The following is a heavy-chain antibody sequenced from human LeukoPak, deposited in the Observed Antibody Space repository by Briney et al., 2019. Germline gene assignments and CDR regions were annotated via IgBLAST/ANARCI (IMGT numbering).Heavy chain of an antibody. Sequence: SETLSLTCTVSGGSISSSSYYWGWIRQPPGKGLEWIGSIYYSGSTYYNPSLKSRVTISVDTSKNQFSLKLSSVTAADTAVYYCAREIGGDSSGYLDYYYYYMDVWGKGTTVTVSS. CDR3: AREIGGDSSGYLDYYYYYMDV. D-gene: IGHD3-22*01. CDR1: GGSISSSSYY. V-gene: IGHV4-39*07. J-gene: IGHJ6*03. CDR2: IYYSGST.